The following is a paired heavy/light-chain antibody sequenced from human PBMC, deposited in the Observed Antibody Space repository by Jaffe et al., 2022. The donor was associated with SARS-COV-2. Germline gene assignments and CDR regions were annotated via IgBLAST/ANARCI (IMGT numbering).Heavy chain of an antibody. CDR1: GGSVTSGSYY. Sequence: QVQLQESGPGLVKPSETLSLTCSVSGGSVTSGSYYWSWIRQPPGKGLEWIGYISYSGSTNYNPSLKSRVTISLHTSKNQFSLKLSSVTAADTAVYYCARGDDSGTYYDGYFDYWGQGTLVTVSS. CDR3: ARGDDSGTYYDGYFDY. V-gene: IGHV4-61*01. D-gene: IGHD3-10*01. J-gene: IGHJ4*02. CDR2: ISYSGST.
Light chain of an antibody. V-gene: IGKV4-1*01. CDR3: QQCYSIPWT. CDR1: QSVLYSSNNKNY. Sequence: DIVMTQSPDSLAVSLGERATINCKSSQSVLYSSNNKNYLAWYQQKPGQPPKLLIYWASTRESGVPDRFSGSGSGTDFTLTISTLQAEDVAVYYCQQCYSIPWTFGQGTKVEIK. J-gene: IGKJ1*01. CDR2: WAS.